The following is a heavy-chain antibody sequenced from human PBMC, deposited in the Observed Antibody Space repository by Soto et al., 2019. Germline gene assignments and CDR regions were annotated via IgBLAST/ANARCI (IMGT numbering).Heavy chain of an antibody. Sequence: QVQLQESGPGLVKPSETLSLTCTVSGGSITSSSWNWIRQPPGKGLESIGYMSQTGRTNYNPSLKSRVTISVDTSKNQFSLRLTSVTAADTAVYYCARATWEQWPLIAFDVWGQGTLVTVSS. CDR3: ARATWEQWPLIAFDV. J-gene: IGHJ3*01. V-gene: IGHV4-59*01. CDR2: MSQTGRT. D-gene: IGHD6-19*01. CDR1: GGSITSSS.